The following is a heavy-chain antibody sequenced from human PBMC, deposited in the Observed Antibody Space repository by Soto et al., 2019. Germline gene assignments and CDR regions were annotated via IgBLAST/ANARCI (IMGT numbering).Heavy chain of an antibody. D-gene: IGHD3-3*01. V-gene: IGHV1-46*03. CDR1: GYTFTSYG. CDR3: ARDFEVLRFLEWSSPGGQFDP. J-gene: IGHJ5*02. Sequence: ASVKVSCKASGYTFTSYGISWVRQAPGQGLEWMGIINPSGGSTSYAQKFQGRVTMTRDTSTSTVYMELSSLRSEDTAVYYCARDFEVLRFLEWSSPGGQFDPWGQGTLVTVSS. CDR2: INPSGGST.